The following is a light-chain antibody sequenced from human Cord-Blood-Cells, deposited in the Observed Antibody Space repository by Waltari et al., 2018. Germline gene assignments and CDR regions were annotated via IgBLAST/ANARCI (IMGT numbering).Light chain of an antibody. CDR2: QDS. CDR1: KLGDKY. Sequence: SYELTQPPSVSVSPGQTASITCSGDKLGDKYACWYQQKPGQSPVLVIYQDSTRPSGIPRRFSGSNSGNTATLTISGTQAMDEADYYCQAWDSSTAVFGGGTKLTVL. CDR3: QAWDSSTAV. V-gene: IGLV3-1*01. J-gene: IGLJ3*02.